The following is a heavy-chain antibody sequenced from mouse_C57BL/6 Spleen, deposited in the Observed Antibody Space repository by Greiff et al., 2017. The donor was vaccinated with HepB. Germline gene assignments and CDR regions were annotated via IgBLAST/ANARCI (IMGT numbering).Heavy chain of an antibody. CDR2: IDPSDSYT. J-gene: IGHJ3*01. CDR1: GYTFTSYW. D-gene: IGHD2-5*01. V-gene: IGHV1-69*01. CDR3: ARGAYYSNFSGFAY. Sequence: VQLQQPGAELVMPGASVKLSCKASGYTFTSYWMHWVKQRPGQGLEWIGEIDPSDSYTNYNQKFKGKSTLTVDKSSSTAYMQLSSLTSEDSAVYYWARGAYYSNFSGFAYWGQGTLVTVSA.